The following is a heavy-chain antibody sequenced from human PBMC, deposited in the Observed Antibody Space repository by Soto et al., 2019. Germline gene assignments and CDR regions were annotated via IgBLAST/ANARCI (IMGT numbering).Heavy chain of an antibody. V-gene: IGHV1-18*01. CDR2: ISAYNGHT. Sequence: QVQLVQSGAEVKKPGASVKVSCKTSGYTFTNFGLSWVRQAPGQGLEWMGWISAYNGHTNYAQNFQVRVTMATDTYTSTACMELRSPRSDVTAGYYFARGVTPIDDWGQGTLVTVSS. J-gene: IGHJ4*02. CDR3: ARGVTPIDD. D-gene: IGHD2-21*02. CDR1: GYTFTNFG.